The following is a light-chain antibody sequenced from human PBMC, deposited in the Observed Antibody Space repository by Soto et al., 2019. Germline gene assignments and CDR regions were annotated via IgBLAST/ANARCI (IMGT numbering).Light chain of an antibody. CDR2: DAS. J-gene: IGKJ5*01. CDR3: QQRSNWPPIT. Sequence: ETVLTQSPGTLSLSPGERDTLSCRASQSVSSYLAWYQQKPGQAPRLLIYDASNRATGIPARFSGSGSGTDFTLTISSLEPEDFAVYYCQQRSNWPPITFGQGTRLEI. V-gene: IGKV3-11*01. CDR1: QSVSSY.